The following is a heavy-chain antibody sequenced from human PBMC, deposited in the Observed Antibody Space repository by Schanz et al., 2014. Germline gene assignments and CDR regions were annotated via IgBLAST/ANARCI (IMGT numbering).Heavy chain of an antibody. Sequence: QVQLVESGGGLVNPGGSLRLSCAASGFTFRDYYMSWIRQAPGKGLEWLSYIDGKSTTVYYADSVKGRFTVSRDNSKNILYLQMNSLRAEDTAVFYCAKGMGYCSGGTCYDYYYYGLDVWGQGTTVTVSS. CDR1: GFTFRDYY. V-gene: IGHV3-11*01. CDR3: AKGMGYCSGGTCYDYYYYGLDV. D-gene: IGHD2-15*01. CDR2: IDGKSTTV. J-gene: IGHJ6*02.